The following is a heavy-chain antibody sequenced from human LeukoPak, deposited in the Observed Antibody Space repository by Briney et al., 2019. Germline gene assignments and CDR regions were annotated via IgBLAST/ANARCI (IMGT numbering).Heavy chain of an antibody. Sequence: SETLSLTCAVYGGSFSGYYWSWIRQPPGKGLEWIGEINHSGSTNYSPSLKSRVTMSVDTSKNQFSLKLSSVTAADTAMYYCARVEVQIVVVPAATTQTTYYYYMDVWDKGTTVTVSS. CDR1: GGSFSGYY. V-gene: IGHV4-34*01. CDR2: INHSGST. CDR3: ARVEVQIVVVPAATTQTTYYYYMDV. J-gene: IGHJ6*03. D-gene: IGHD2-2*01.